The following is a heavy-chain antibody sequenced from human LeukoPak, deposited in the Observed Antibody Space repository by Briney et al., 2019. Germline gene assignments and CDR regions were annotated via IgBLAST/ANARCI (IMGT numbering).Heavy chain of an antibody. CDR3: ATSSGWYHGSFDY. V-gene: IGHV1-24*01. CDR1: GYTLTELS. Sequence: ASVKVSCKVSGYTLTELSMHWVRQAPGKGLEWMGGFDPEDGETIYAQKFQGRVTVTEDTSTDTAYMELSSLRSEDTAVYYCATSSGWYHGSFDYWGQGTLVTVSS. J-gene: IGHJ4*02. CDR2: FDPEDGET. D-gene: IGHD6-19*01.